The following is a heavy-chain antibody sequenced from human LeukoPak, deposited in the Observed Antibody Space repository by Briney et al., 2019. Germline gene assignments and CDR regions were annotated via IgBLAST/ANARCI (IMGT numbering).Heavy chain of an antibody. D-gene: IGHD3-3*01. CDR2: IKQDGSEK. J-gene: IGHJ6*03. CDR3: ARDHDFWSGPSNGYYMDV. Sequence: GGSLRLSCAASGFTFSTYWMSWVRQAPGKGLEWVANIKQDGSEKYYVDSVKGRFTISRDDAKNSLHLEMNSLRAEDTAVYYCARDHDFWSGPSNGYYMDVWGKGTTVTVSS. CDR1: GFTFSTYW. V-gene: IGHV3-7*01.